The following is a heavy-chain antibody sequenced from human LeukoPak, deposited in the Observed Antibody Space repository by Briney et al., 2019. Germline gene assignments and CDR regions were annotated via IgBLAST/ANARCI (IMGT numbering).Heavy chain of an antibody. CDR3: ARLGGTGDAFDI. J-gene: IGHJ3*02. D-gene: IGHD1-14*01. CDR1: GYIFTSYW. V-gene: IGHV5-51*01. CDR2: IYPGGSYT. Sequence: GESLKISCKGSGYIFTSYWLGWVRQIPGKGLEWVGIIYPGGSYTRYSPSFQGQVTISADKSISTAYLQWSSLKASDTAMYYCARLGGTGDAFDIWGQGTMVTVSS.